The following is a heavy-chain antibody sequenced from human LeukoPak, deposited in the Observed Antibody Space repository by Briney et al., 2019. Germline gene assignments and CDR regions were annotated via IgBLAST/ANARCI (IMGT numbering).Heavy chain of an antibody. CDR3: ARNYYDSSGYTGGIDY. CDR1: GGSFSGYY. D-gene: IGHD3-22*01. V-gene: IGHV4-34*01. J-gene: IGHJ4*02. Sequence: SETLSLTCAVYGGSFSGYYWSWIRQPPGKGLEWIGEINHSGSTNYNPSLKSRVTISVDTSKNQFSLKLSSVTAADTAVYYCARNYYDSSGYTGGIDYWGQGTLDTVSS. CDR2: INHSGST.